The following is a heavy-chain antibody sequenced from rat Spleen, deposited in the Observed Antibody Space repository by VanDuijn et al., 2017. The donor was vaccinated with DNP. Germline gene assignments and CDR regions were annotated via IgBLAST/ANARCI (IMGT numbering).Heavy chain of an antibody. CDR3: AITTPYAMDA. CDR1: GFTFSTAW. CDR2: IKAKSNNYAT. Sequence: EVQVLESGGGLVQPGNSLKLSCATSGFTFSTAWMYWYRQFPEKRLEWVARIKAKSNNYATDYTESVKGRFTIPRDDSKSSIYLQMNNLKEEDTAIYYCAITTPYAMDAWGQGTSVTVSS. J-gene: IGHJ4*01. V-gene: IGHV6-6*01. D-gene: IGHD1-10*01.